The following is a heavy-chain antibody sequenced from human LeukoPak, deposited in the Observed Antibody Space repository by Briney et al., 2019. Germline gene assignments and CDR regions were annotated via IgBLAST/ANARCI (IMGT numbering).Heavy chain of an antibody. D-gene: IGHD3-16*01. V-gene: IGHV5-51*01. CDR2: IYPGDSDT. CDR3: VRQSRGLQSWFAP. J-gene: IGHJ5*02. Sequence: GESLKISCNGSGYSSTSYWIGWVRQMPGKGLEWMGIIYPGDSDTRYSPSFQGQVTISADKSITTAYLQWSSLKASDTAMSYCVRQSRGLQSWFAPWGQESRLTVSS. CDR1: GYSSTSYW.